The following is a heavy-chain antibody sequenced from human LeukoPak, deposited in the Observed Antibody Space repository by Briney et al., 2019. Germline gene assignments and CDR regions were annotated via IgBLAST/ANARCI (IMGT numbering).Heavy chain of an antibody. V-gene: IGHV4-59*04. Sequence: SETLSLTCTVSGGSISSYYWSWIRQPPGKGLEWIGYIYYSGSTYYNPSLESRVTISVDTSKNQFSLKLSSVTAADTAVYYCATSGWYLLPGVYWGQGTLVTVSS. CDR2: IYYSGST. CDR3: ATSGWYLLPGVY. D-gene: IGHD6-19*01. J-gene: IGHJ4*02. CDR1: GGSISSYY.